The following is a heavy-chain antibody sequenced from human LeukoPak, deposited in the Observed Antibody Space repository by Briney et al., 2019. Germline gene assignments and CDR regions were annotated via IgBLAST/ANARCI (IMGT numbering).Heavy chain of an antibody. D-gene: IGHD2-2*01. J-gene: IGHJ4*02. CDR1: GVTVSSNY. CDR2: IYSGGTT. Sequence: PGGSLRLSCAASGVTVSSNYMSWVRQAPGKGLEWVSVIYSGGTTYYADSVKGRFTISRDNSKNTLYLQMNSLRAEDTAVYYCAREVPATAMFFDYWGQGTLDTVSS. CDR3: AREVPATAMFFDY. V-gene: IGHV3-53*01.